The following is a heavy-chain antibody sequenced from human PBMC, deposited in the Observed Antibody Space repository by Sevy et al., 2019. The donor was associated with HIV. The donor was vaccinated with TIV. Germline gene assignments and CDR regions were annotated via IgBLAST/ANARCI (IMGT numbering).Heavy chain of an antibody. D-gene: IGHD1-26*01. J-gene: IGHJ6*02. Sequence: ASVKVSCKASGYTFTSYDINWVRQATGQGLEWMGWMNPNSGNTGYAQKFQGRVTMTRNTSISTAYMELSSLRSEDTAVYYCASWDENYYYYYGMDVWGQGTTVTVSS. CDR3: ASWDENYYYYYGMDV. V-gene: IGHV1-8*01. CDR2: MNPNSGNT. CDR1: GYTFTSYD.